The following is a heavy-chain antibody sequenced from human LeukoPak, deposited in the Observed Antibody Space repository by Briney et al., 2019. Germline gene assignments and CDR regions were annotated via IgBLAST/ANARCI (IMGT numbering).Heavy chain of an antibody. CDR3: ARDSYYYDSSDYSGY. CDR1: GFTFSSYW. V-gene: IGHV3-7*01. CDR2: IKQDGSEK. J-gene: IGHJ4*02. Sequence: PGGSLRLSCAASGFTFSSYWMSWVRQAPGKGLERVANIKQDGSEKYYVDSVKGRFTISRDNAKNSLYLQMNSLRAEDTAVYYCARDSYYYDSSDYSGYWGQGTLVTVSS. D-gene: IGHD3-22*01.